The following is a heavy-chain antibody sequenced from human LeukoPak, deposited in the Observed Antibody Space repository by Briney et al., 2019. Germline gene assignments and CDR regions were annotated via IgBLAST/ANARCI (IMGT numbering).Heavy chain of an antibody. CDR1: GGSFSGYY. D-gene: IGHD3-10*01. Sequence: SETLSLTCAVYGGSFSGYYWSWIRQPPGKGLEWIGEINHRGSTNYNPSLKSRVTISVDTSKNQFSLKLSSVTAADTAVYYCASLGTTYYYGSGSYYNYYYGMDVWGQGTTVTVSS. CDR3: ASLGTTYYYGSGSYYNYYYGMDV. V-gene: IGHV4-34*01. CDR2: INHRGST. J-gene: IGHJ6*02.